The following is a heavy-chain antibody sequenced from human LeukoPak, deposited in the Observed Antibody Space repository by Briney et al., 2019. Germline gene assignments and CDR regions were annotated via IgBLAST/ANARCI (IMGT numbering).Heavy chain of an antibody. CDR1: GYTFTSYG. CDR3: AREDDYGTVGFAY. D-gene: IGHD4-17*01. CDR2: INPYSRGT. V-gene: IGHV1-2*06. J-gene: IGHJ4*02. Sequence: ASVKVSCKASGYTFTSYGISWVRQAPGQGLEWMGRINPYSRGTNYAQRFQGRVSLTRDTSISTAYMELSTLRSDDTAMYFCAREDDYGTVGFAYWGQGSLVTVSS.